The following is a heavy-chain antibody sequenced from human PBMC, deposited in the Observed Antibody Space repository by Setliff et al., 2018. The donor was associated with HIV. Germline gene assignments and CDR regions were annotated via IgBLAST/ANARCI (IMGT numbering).Heavy chain of an antibody. CDR1: GASIRSGLNY. CDR2: IYSGGTT. V-gene: IGHV4-61*09. D-gene: IGHD2-15*01. J-gene: IGHJ4*01. Sequence: TLSLTCSVSGASIRSGLNYWTWIRQPAGKGLEWTGHIYSGGTTNYNPSLKRRVTISVDMSKNHFSLNLTTVSAADTAVYYCARGHVVGTSRSFDLWGRGNLVTVSS. CDR3: ARGHVVGTSRSFDL.